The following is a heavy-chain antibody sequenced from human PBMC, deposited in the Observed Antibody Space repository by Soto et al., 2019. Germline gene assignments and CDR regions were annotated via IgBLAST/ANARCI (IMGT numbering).Heavy chain of an antibody. D-gene: IGHD5-18*01. CDR2: INSDGRST. CDR1: GFTFSSYW. V-gene: IGHV3-74*01. Sequence: EVQLVESGGGLVQPGGSLRLSCAASGFTFSSYWMHWVRQAPGKGLVWVSRINSDGRSTTYADSVKGRFTISRDNAKHTQYLQTNIPRAADTAVYYCGRGGGYSNAHLDYWGQGTLVTVSS. CDR3: GRGGGYSNAHLDY. J-gene: IGHJ4*02.